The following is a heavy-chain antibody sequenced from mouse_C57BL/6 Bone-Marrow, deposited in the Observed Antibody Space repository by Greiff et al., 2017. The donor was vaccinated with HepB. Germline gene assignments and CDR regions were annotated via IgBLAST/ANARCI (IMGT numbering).Heavy chain of an antibody. J-gene: IGHJ1*03. D-gene: IGHD1-1*01. Sequence: QVQLQQPGAELVKPGASVKLSCKASGYTFTSYWMHWVKQKPGRGLEWIGRIDPNSGGTKYNEKFKSKATLTVDKPSDTAYMQLSSLTSEDSAVYDCARDTTVVDPWYFDVWGTGTTVTVSS. V-gene: IGHV1-72*01. CDR3: ARDTTVVDPWYFDV. CDR2: IDPNSGGT. CDR1: GYTFTSYW.